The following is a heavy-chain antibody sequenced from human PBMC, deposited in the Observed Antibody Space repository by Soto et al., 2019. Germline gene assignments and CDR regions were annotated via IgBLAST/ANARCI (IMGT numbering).Heavy chain of an antibody. J-gene: IGHJ4*02. CDR3: AKDRRGIFDY. CDR1: GLTFSSYS. CDR2: ISGSGGST. D-gene: IGHD3-16*01. V-gene: IGHV3-23*01. Sequence: GGSLRLSCSASGLTFSSYSMSWVRKAPGKGLEWVSAISGSGGSTYYADSVKGRFTISRDNSKNTLYLQMNSLRAEDTAVYYSAKDRRGIFDYWGQGTLVTVSS.